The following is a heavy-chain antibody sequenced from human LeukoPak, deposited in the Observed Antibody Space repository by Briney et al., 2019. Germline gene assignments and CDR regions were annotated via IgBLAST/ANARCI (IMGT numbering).Heavy chain of an antibody. V-gene: IGHV1-18*01. CDR2: ISAYNGNT. D-gene: IGHD4-17*01. CDR3: AREVNGDYYFDY. J-gene: IGHJ4*02. Sequence: ASVKVSCKASGYTFTSYGISWVRQASGQGLEWMGWISAYNGNTNYAQKLQGRVTMTTDTSTSTAYMELRSLRSDDTAVYYCAREVNGDYYFDYWGQGTLVTVSS. CDR1: GYTFTSYG.